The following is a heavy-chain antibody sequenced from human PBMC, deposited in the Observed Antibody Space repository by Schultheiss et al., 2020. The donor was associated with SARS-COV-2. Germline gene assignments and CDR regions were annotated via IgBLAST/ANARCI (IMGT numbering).Heavy chain of an antibody. J-gene: IGHJ6*02. D-gene: IGHD2-15*01. V-gene: IGHV3-30*07. CDR2: ISYDGSNK. Sequence: GESLKISCAASGFTFSSYAMHWVRQAPGKGLEWVAVISYDGSNKYYADSVKGRFTISRDNAKNSLYLQMNSLRAEDTAVYYCAKDQEVVVAATKYYYYYGMDVWGQGTTVTVSS. CDR1: GFTFSSYA. CDR3: AKDQEVVVAATKYYYYYGMDV.